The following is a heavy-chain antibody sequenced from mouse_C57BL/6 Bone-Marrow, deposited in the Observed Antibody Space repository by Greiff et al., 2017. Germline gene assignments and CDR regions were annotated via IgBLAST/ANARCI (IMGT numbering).Heavy chain of an antibody. J-gene: IGHJ3*01. CDR3: ARERLYYYGSSSWFAY. CDR2: INPSSGYT. Sequence: QVQLQQSGAELARPGASVKMSCKASGYTFTSYTMHWVKQRPGQGLEWIGYINPSSGYTKYNQKFKDKATLTADKSSSTAYMQLSSLTSEDSAVYYCARERLYYYGSSSWFAYWGQGTLVTVSA. D-gene: IGHD1-1*01. CDR1: GYTFTSYT. V-gene: IGHV1-4*01.